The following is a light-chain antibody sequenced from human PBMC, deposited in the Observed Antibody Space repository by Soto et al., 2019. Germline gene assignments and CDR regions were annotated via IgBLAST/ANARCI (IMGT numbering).Light chain of an antibody. CDR3: QQRTNWLT. CDR1: QNVSTY. V-gene: IGKV3-11*01. J-gene: IGKJ3*01. CDR2: DAS. Sequence: EIVLTQSPATLSLSPGERATLSCRASQNVSTYLAWYQQKPGQAPRLLIYDASNRATGIPARFSGSGSGTAFTLTSSSLEPEDFAVYYCQQRTNWLTFGPGTKVDIK.